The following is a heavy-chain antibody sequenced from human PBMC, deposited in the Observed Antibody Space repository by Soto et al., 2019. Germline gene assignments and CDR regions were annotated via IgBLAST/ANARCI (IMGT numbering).Heavy chain of an antibody. Sequence: PSETLSLTCTVSGGSISSSSYYWGWIRQPLGKGLEWIGSIYYSGSTYYNPSLKSRVTISVDTSKNQFSLKLSSVTAADTAVYYCARRVRVRGGMDVWGQGTTVTVSS. CDR1: GGSISSSSYY. V-gene: IGHV4-39*01. CDR2: IYYSGST. D-gene: IGHD3-10*01. CDR3: ARRVRVRGGMDV. J-gene: IGHJ6*02.